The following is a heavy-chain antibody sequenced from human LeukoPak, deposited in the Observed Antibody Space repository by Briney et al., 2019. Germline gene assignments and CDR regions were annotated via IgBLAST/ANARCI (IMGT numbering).Heavy chain of an antibody. D-gene: IGHD3-22*01. CDR3: ARQYSYDSSGSSFDY. V-gene: IGHV5-51*01. CDR1: GYSFTSYW. Sequence: GESLKISCKGSGYSFTSYWIGWVRQMPGKGLEWMGIIYPGDSDTRYSPSFQGQVTISAAKSITTAYLQWSSLKASDTAMYYCARQYSYDSSGSSFDYWGQGPVVTASS. CDR2: IYPGDSDT. J-gene: IGHJ4*02.